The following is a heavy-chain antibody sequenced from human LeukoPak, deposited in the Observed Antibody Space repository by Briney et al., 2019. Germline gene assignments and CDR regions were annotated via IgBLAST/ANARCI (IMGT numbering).Heavy chain of an antibody. CDR2: ISGSGGDT. CDR1: GFTFSSHG. D-gene: IGHD2-8*02. CDR3: ATYRQVLLPFES. Sequence: GGSLRLSCAASGFTFSSHGMSWVRQGPGKGLEWVSGISGSGGDTYYADSVRGRFTISRDNSKSTLSLQMNSLRAEDTAIYYCATYRQVLLPFESWGQGTLVTVSS. J-gene: IGHJ4*02. V-gene: IGHV3-23*01.